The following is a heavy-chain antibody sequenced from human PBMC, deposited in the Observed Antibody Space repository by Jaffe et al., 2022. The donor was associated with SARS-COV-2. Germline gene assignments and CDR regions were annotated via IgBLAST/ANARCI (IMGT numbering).Heavy chain of an antibody. CDR3: ARVLPGDYYDSSGYYYRSGYFDL. D-gene: IGHD3-22*01. J-gene: IGHJ2*01. CDR2: IYYSGST. Sequence: QVQLQESGPGLVKPSETLSLTCTVSGGSISSYYWSWIRQPPGKGLEWIGYIYYSGSTNYNPSLKSRVTISVDTSKNQFSLKLSSVTAADTAVYYCARVLPGDYYDSSGYYYRSGYFDLWGRGTLVTVSS. V-gene: IGHV4-59*01. CDR1: GGSISSYY.